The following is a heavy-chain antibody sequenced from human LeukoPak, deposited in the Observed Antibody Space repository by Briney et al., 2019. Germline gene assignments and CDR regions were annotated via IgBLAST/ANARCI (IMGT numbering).Heavy chain of an antibody. D-gene: IGHD3-10*01. CDR3: ARAVYGPNDY. J-gene: IGHJ4*02. CDR2: IYYSGST. CDR1: GGSISSYY. Sequence: SETLSLTCTVSGGSISSYYWSWIRQPPGKGLEWIGYIYYSGSTNYNPSLKSRVTISVDTSKNQFSLKLSSVTAADTAVYYCARAVYGPNDYWGQGTLFTVSS. V-gene: IGHV4-59*01.